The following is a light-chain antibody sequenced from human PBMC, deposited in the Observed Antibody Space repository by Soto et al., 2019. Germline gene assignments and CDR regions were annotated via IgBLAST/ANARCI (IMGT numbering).Light chain of an antibody. J-gene: IGKJ1*01. V-gene: IGKV1-39*01. CDR1: QSISSS. CDR3: QQSFNLPRT. CDR2: AAS. Sequence: DIQMTRSPSSLSASVGETITITCRASQSISSSLNWFQHSPGQPPKLLLFAASNLHAGVPPRFSGSGSGTSFSLTIRSLQPEDFATYYCQQSFNLPRTFGLGTRVEFK.